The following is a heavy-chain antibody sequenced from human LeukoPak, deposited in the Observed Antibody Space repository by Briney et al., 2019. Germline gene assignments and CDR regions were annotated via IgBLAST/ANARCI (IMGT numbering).Heavy chain of an antibody. CDR1: GYTLIELS. J-gene: IGHJ5*02. D-gene: IGHD1-7*01. CDR2: FDPEDGET. Sequence: ASVKVSCKVSGYTLIELSIHWVRQAPGKGREWMGGFDPEDGETIYAQKFQGRVTMTEDTSTDTAYLELSSLRSEDTAVYYCATELGNYGELGFDPWGQGTLVTVSS. V-gene: IGHV1-24*01. CDR3: ATELGNYGELGFDP.